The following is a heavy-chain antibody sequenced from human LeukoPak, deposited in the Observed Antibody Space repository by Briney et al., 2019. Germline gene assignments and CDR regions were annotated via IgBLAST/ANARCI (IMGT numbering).Heavy chain of an antibody. D-gene: IGHD2/OR15-2a*01. J-gene: IGHJ4*02. CDR1: GFTFSNYT. Sequence: GGSLRLSCAASGFTFSNYTMSWVRQAPGKGLEWVSSISYSSTYICYGDSVKGRFTISRDDAKNSLYLQMNSLRAEDTAVYYCSTYFFDYWGQGTLVTVSS. V-gene: IGHV3-21*06. CDR3: STYFFDY. CDR2: ISYSSTYI.